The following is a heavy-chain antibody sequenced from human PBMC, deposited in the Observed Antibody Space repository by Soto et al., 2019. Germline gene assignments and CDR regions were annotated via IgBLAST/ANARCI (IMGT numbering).Heavy chain of an antibody. CDR2: IIPSLGIA. Sequence: QVQLVQSGAEVKKPGSSVKVSCKASGGTFSSYTISWVRQAPGQGIEWMGRIIPSLGIANYAQKFQGRVTITADKSTSTAYMELSSLRSEDTAVYYCARAYYYGSGSSIYYGMDVWGQGTTVTVSS. CDR3: ARAYYYGSGSSIYYGMDV. CDR1: GGTFSSYT. D-gene: IGHD3-10*01. J-gene: IGHJ6*02. V-gene: IGHV1-69*02.